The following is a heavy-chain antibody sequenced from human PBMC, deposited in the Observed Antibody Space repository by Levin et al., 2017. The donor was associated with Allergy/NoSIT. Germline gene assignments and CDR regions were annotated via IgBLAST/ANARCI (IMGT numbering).Heavy chain of an antibody. J-gene: IGHJ6*02. D-gene: IGHD2-15*01. CDR1: GFTFGDYA. CDR3: TRSESDCSGGSCYDYDYGMDV. CDR2: IRSKAYGGTT. Sequence: GGSLRLSCTASGFTFGDYAMSWFRQAPGKGLEWVGFIRSKAYGGTTEYAASVKGRFTISRDDSKSIAYLQMNSLKTEDTAVYYCTRSESDCSGGSCYDYDYGMDVWGQGTTVTVSS. V-gene: IGHV3-49*03.